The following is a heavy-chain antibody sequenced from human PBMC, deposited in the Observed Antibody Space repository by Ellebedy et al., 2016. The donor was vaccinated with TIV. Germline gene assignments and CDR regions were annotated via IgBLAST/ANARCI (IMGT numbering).Heavy chain of an antibody. J-gene: IGHJ6*03. D-gene: IGHD2-2*01. Sequence: SETLSLXXAVYGGSFSGYYWSWIRQPPGKGLEWIGEINHSGSTNYNPSLKSRVTISVDTSKNQFSLKLSSVTAADTAVYYCASSDIVVVPAAHYYYYYMDVWGKGTTVTVSS. V-gene: IGHV4-34*01. CDR3: ASSDIVVVPAAHYYYYYMDV. CDR2: INHSGST. CDR1: GGSFSGYY.